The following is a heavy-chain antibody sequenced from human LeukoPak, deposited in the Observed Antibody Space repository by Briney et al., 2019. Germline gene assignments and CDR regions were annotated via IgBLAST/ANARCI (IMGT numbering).Heavy chain of an antibody. V-gene: IGHV4-39*07. J-gene: IGHJ6*03. D-gene: IGHD3-10*01. Sequence: SETLSLTCTVSGGSISSSSYYWGWIRQPPGKGLEWIGSIYYSGSTYYNPSLKSRVTISVDTSKNQFSLKLSSVTAADTAVYCCWFGELSKYYYYMDVWGKGTTVTVSS. CDR1: GGSISSSSYY. CDR2: IYYSGST. CDR3: WFGELSKYYYYMDV.